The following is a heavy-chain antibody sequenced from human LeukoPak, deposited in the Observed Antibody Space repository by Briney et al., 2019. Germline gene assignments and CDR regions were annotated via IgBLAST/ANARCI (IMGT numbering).Heavy chain of an antibody. Sequence: GGSLTLSCAASGISFSNYAISGGLQTPAKGREWFSTISNDSSTYYSDSLKNRFTTSRDNTKKTLFLQMNSLRIADDAAYYYSKDDSRSWFDYWGQGTMVTVSS. V-gene: IGHV3-23*01. J-gene: IGHJ4*02. CDR2: ISNDSST. CDR3: SKDDSRSWFDY. CDR1: GISFSNYA. D-gene: IGHD6-13*01.